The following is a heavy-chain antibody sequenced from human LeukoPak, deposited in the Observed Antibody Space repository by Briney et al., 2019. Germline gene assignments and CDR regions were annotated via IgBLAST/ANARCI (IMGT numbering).Heavy chain of an antibody. CDR2: ISGSGGST. D-gene: IGHD2-21*01. CDR3: ARDSVVVAGYYYYYGMDV. J-gene: IGHJ6*02. Sequence: GGSLRLSCAASGFTFSSYAMSWVRQAPGKGLEWVSAISGSGGSTYYADSVKGRFTISRDNSKNTLYLQMNSLRAEDTAVYYCARDSVVVAGYYYYYGMDVWGQGTTVTVSS. CDR1: GFTFSSYA. V-gene: IGHV3-23*01.